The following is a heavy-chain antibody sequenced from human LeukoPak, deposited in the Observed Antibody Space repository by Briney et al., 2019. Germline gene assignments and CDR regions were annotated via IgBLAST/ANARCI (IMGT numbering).Heavy chain of an antibody. CDR2: ISYDGKNK. D-gene: IGHD4-17*01. V-gene: IGHV3-30*04. J-gene: IGHJ4*02. CDR3: ARDQGDYVFDY. CDR1: GITFRSYA. Sequence: PGGSLRLSCEASGITFRSYALHWVRQAPGKGLEWVAVISYDGKNKDYADSVKGRFSISRDNSKNTTSLQMNSLRSEDTAVYYCARDQGDYVFDYWGQGTLVTVSS.